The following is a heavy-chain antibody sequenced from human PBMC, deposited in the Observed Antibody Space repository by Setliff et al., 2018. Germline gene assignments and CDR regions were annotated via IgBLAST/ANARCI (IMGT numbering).Heavy chain of an antibody. J-gene: IGHJ5*02. CDR2: IIPIFGTA. D-gene: IGHD2-2*01. CDR1: GGTFSSYA. CDR3: AREKGPAAHWNWFDP. Sequence: VASVKVSCKASGGTFSSYAISWVRQAPGQGLEWMGRIIPIFGTANYAQKFQGRVTITADKSTSTAHMELSSLRSEDTAVYYCAREKGPAAHWNWFDPWGQGTLVTVSS. V-gene: IGHV1-69*06.